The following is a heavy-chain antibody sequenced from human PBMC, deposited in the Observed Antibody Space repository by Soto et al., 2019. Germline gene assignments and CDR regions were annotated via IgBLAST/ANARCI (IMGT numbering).Heavy chain of an antibody. Sequence: ASVKVSCKASGYTFTSYGISWVRQAPGQGLEWMGWINAYNGNTNYAQKFQGRVTMTTDTSTNTAYMELSSLRSEDTAVYYCATGSGRLRSSNWFDPWGQGTLVTVSS. CDR2: INAYNGNT. D-gene: IGHD4-17*01. V-gene: IGHV1-18*01. J-gene: IGHJ5*02. CDR1: GYTFTSYG. CDR3: ATGSGRLRSSNWFDP.